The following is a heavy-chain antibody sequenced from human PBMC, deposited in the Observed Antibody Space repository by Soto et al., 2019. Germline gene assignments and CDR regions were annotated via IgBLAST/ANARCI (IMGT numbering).Heavy chain of an antibody. CDR2: ISSSSSYI. CDR3: ARDIGEMSAV. CDR1: GFTCSSST. J-gene: IGHJ4*02. D-gene: IGHD3-10*01. V-gene: IGHV3-21*06. Sequence: GGSLRLSCTFSGFTCSSSTITWVRQGPGKGLEWVSSISSSSSYIYFADSLKGRFTISRDNAKNSLYLQMNSLRAEDTAVYYCARDIGEMSAVWGQGTQVTAPQ.